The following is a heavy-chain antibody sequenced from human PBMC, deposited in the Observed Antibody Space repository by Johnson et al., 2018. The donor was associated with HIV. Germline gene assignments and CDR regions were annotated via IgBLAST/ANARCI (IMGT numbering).Heavy chain of an antibody. D-gene: IGHD3-22*01. CDR1: GFTFSSYA. CDR2: ISYDGSNK. CDR3: ARVTMIVVVMQAFDI. Sequence: QVQLVESGGGVVQPGRSLRLSCAASGFTFSSYAMHWVRQAPGKGLEWVAVISYDGSNKYYADSVKGRFPISRANSKNTLYLQMNSLRAEDTAVYYCARVTMIVVVMQAFDIWGQGTMVTVSS. V-gene: IGHV3-30-3*01. J-gene: IGHJ3*02.